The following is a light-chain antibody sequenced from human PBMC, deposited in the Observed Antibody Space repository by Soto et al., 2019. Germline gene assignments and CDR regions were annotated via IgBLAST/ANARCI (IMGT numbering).Light chain of an antibody. V-gene: IGKV1-9*01. J-gene: IGKJ4*01. Sequence: DIQLTQSPSFLSASVGDIVTITCRASQGISSYLAWYQQKPGKAPKLLVYTASTLQSGVPYRFSGSGSETEFTLTVSSLQPEDFATYYCQQFERYPLTFGGGTKVDIK. CDR1: QGISSY. CDR2: TAS. CDR3: QQFERYPLT.